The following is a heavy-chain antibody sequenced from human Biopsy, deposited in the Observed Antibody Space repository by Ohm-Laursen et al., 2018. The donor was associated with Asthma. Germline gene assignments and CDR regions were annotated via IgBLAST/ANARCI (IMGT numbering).Heavy chain of an antibody. CDR1: GFTFSNAW. CDR3: TTRPRAANQLDP. D-gene: IGHD2-15*01. CDR2: IKSKTDGGTT. V-gene: IGHV3-15*01. J-gene: IGHJ5*02. Sequence: GSPRLSCAASGFTFSNAWMSWVRQAPGKGLEWVGRIKSKTDGGTTDYAAPVKGRFTISRDDSKNTLYLQMNSLKTEDTAVYYCTTRPRAANQLDPWGQGTLVTVSS.